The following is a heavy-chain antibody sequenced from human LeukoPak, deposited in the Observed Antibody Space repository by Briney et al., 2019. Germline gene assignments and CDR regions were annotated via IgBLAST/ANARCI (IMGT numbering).Heavy chain of an antibody. V-gene: IGHV3-23*01. D-gene: IGHD6-13*01. CDR2: ISGSGDST. CDR3: AKTRPLDSSSWSHGDY. CDR1: GFTFSSYA. J-gene: IGHJ4*02. Sequence: GGPLRLSCAASGFTFSSYAMSWVRQAPGKGLEWVSAISGSGDSTYYGDSVKGRFTISRDNSKNTLYLQMNSLRAEDTAVYYCAKTRPLDSSSWSHGDYWGQGTLVTVSS.